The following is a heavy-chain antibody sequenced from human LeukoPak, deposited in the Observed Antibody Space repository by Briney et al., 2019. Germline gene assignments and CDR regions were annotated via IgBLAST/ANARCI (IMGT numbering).Heavy chain of an antibody. CDR3: ARDRHGSSMVATMGYDY. Sequence: GGSLRLSCVGSANTFNSYIINWVRQAPGKGLEWVSSISASSTYTYSADSVKGRFTISRDNAKKSVYLQMDSLRAEDMAVYYCARDRHGSSMVATMGYDYWGQGTLVTVSS. CDR2: ISASSTYT. CDR1: ANTFNSYI. V-gene: IGHV3-21*01. J-gene: IGHJ4*02. D-gene: IGHD5-12*01.